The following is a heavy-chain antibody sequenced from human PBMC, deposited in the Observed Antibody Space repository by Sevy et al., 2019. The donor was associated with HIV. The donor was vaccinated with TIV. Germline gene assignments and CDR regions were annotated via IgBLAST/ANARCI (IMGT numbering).Heavy chain of an antibody. CDR1: GGSISSGSYY. J-gene: IGHJ4*02. CDR2: IYTSGST. D-gene: IGHD5-12*01. CDR3: ARGYSGYDLHFDY. Sequence: SETLSFTCTVSGGSISSGSYYWSWIRQPAGKGLEWIGRIYTSGSTNYNPSLKSRVTISVDTSKNQFSLKLSSVTAADTAVYYCARGYSGYDLHFDYWGQGTLVTVSS. V-gene: IGHV4-61*02.